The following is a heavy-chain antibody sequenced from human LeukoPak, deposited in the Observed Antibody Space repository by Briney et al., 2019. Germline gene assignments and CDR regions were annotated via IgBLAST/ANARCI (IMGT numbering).Heavy chain of an antibody. CDR2: IYYSVST. D-gene: IGHD1-26*01. J-gene: IGHJ4*02. Sequence: TSETLSLSCTVSGGSISSYYWSWIRQPPGKGLEWIGYIYYSVSTNYNPPLKSRVTISVDTSKNQFSLKLSSVTAADTAVYYCARSVGATHYWGQGTLVTVSS. CDR1: GGSISSYY. V-gene: IGHV4-59*01. CDR3: ARSVGATHY.